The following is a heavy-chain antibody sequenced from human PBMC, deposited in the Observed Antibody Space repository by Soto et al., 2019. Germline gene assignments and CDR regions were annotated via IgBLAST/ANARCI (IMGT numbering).Heavy chain of an antibody. CDR1: GFSLSSRGEG. J-gene: IGHJ4*02. Sequence: QITLKESGPTLVKPTQTLTQTCTLSGFSLSSRGEGVGWIRRPRGKPLEWLAHIYWDDDKSYSPSLESRLTITKDTSKNQVVIRMTDMEHVDTATYYCAHRPGSGRLEFDYWGQGALVTVSS. V-gene: IGHV2-5*02. CDR2: IYWDDDK. CDR3: AHRPGSGRLEFDY. D-gene: IGHD3-10*01.